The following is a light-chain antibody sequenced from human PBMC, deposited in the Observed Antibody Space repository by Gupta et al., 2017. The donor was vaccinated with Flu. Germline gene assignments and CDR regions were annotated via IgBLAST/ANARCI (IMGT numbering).Light chain of an antibody. Sequence: EILMTQSPATLSVSPGERATLSCRASQSVSSNLAWYQQKAGQAPRLLIYGASTRATGIPARFSGSGYGTEFTLTINSLQSEDFAVYYCQQDNNWPPWTFGQGTKVEIK. V-gene: IGKV3-15*01. CDR3: QQDNNWPPWT. CDR2: GAS. CDR1: QSVSSN. J-gene: IGKJ1*01.